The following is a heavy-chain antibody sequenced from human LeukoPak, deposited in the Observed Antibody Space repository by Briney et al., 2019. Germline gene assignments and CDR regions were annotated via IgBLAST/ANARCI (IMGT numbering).Heavy chain of an antibody. CDR2: IYYSGSP. V-gene: IGHV4-61*08. J-gene: IGHJ4*02. CDR1: GGSISSGGYY. CDR3: AKGVPENYDFWSGYFYYFDY. D-gene: IGHD3-3*01. Sequence: PSETLSLTCTVSGGSISSGGYYYSWIRQPPGKGLEWIGYIYYSGSPNYNPSPKSRVTISVDTSKNQFSLKLPLVTPADTGVYYCAKGVPENYDFWSGYFYYFDYWGQGTLVTVSS.